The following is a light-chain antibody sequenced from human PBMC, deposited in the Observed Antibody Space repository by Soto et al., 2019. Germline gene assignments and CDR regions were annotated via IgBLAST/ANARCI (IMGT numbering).Light chain of an antibody. CDR2: GAS. CDR3: QQYENWPQLT. J-gene: IGKJ4*01. Sequence: ERGMTQSPATLSVSPGERATLSCRGSQSVGGDLAWYQQKPGQAPRLLIYGASSRAPGIPDRFSGSGSGTEFTLTISSLQSEDSAVYYCQQYENWPQLTVGGGTKVDIK. V-gene: IGKV3-15*01. CDR1: QSVGGD.